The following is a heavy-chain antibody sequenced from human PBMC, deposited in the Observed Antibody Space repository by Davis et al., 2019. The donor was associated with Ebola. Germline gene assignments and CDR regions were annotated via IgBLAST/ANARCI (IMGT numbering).Heavy chain of an antibody. CDR2: IIPIFGTA. V-gene: IGHV1-18*01. D-gene: IGHD3-22*01. CDR3: ARGRARGAIVVAAWFDP. CDR1: GYTFITYD. Sequence: ASVKVSCKASGYTFITYDIFWVRLVPGQGLEWMGGIIPIFGTANYAQKLQGRVTMTTDTSTSTAYMELRSLRSDDTAVYYCARGRARGAIVVAAWFDPWGQGTLVTVSS. J-gene: IGHJ5*02.